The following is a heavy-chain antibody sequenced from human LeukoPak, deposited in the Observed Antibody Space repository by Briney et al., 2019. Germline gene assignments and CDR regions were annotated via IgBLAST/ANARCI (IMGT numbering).Heavy chain of an antibody. CDR1: GFTFSSYG. D-gene: IGHD2-2*03. J-gene: IGHJ3*02. V-gene: IGHV3-NL1*01. Sequence: SGGSLRLSCAASGFTFSSYGMHWVRQAPGKGLEWVSGISRSGPTYYTDSVKGRITISRDNSKNTLYLQMNSLRAEDTAVCYCAQGGYFTFEMWGQGTMVTVSS. CDR3: AQGGYFTFEM. CDR2: ISRSGPT.